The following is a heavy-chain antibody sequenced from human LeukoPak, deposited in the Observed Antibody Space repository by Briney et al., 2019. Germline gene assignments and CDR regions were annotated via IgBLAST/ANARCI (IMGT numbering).Heavy chain of an antibody. D-gene: IGHD3-22*01. V-gene: IGHV3-66*01. J-gene: IGHJ1*01. CDR1: GFTVSSNY. Sequence: GGSLRLSCAASGFTVSSNYMSWVRQAPGKGLEWVSVIYSGGSTYYADSVKGRFTISRDNAKNSLYLQMNSLRAEDTAVYYCARDLGDYYDSSGYMHWGQGTLVTVSS. CDR2: IYSGGST. CDR3: ARDLGDYYDSSGYMH.